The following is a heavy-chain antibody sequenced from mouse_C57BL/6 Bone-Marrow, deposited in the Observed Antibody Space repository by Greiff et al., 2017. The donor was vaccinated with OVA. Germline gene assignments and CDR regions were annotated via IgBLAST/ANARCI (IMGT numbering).Heavy chain of an antibody. Sequence: QVQLQQPGAELVKPGASVKLSCKASGYTFTSYWMNWVKQRPGQGLEWIGMIHPNSGSTNYNEKLKSKATLTVDKSSSTAYMQHSSLTSEDSAVYYCAGEGDYGSSSYYFDYWGQGTTLTVSS. CDR1: GYTFTSYW. CDR3: AGEGDYGSSSYYFDY. CDR2: IHPNSGST. D-gene: IGHD1-1*01. J-gene: IGHJ2*01. V-gene: IGHV1-64*01.